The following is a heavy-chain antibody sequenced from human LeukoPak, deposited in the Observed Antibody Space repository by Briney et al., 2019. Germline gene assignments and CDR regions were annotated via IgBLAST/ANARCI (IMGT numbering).Heavy chain of an antibody. CDR3: ANDDYGFGY. V-gene: IGHV3-30*18. CDR1: GFIFRTYG. J-gene: IGHJ4*02. D-gene: IGHD4/OR15-4a*01. Sequence: GRSLRLSCAASGFIFRTYGMHWVRQAPGKGLEWVAFISYGGSSKKYADSVKGRFTISRDNSKNTLNLQMDSLKAEDTAVYYCANDDYGFGYWGQGTLVTVSS. CDR2: ISYGGSSK.